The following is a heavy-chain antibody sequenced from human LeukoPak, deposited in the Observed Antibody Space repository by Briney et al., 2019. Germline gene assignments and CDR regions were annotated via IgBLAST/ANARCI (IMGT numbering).Heavy chain of an antibody. J-gene: IGHJ4*02. CDR2: IYYGGNT. V-gene: IGHV4-59*12. CDR1: GGSISGSY. D-gene: IGHD3-22*01. CDR3: ATRPARGSGPYYPYFDY. Sequence: PSETLSLTCTVSGGSISGSYWSWIRQPPGKGLEWIGYIYYGGNTNYNPSLKSRVTISVDTSKTQFSLKLTSVTAADTAVYYCATRPARGSGPYYPYFDYWGQGALVTVSS.